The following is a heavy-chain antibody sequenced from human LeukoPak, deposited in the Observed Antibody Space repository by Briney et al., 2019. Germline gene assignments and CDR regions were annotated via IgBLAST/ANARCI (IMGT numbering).Heavy chain of an antibody. CDR3: ARDGRDYDTTGYYYIDY. D-gene: IGHD3-22*01. Sequence: PSETLSLTCTVSRGSISNYYWSWIRQPPGKGLEWIGYINYSGSTDYNPSLKSRVTISIDTSKNQFSLRLSSATAADTAVYYCARDGRDYDTTGYYYIDYWGQGTLVTVSS. V-gene: IGHV4-59*01. CDR1: RGSISNYY. J-gene: IGHJ4*02. CDR2: INYSGST.